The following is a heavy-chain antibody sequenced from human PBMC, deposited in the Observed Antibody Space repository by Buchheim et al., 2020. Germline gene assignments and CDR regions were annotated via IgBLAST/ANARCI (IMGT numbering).Heavy chain of an antibody. V-gene: IGHV3-15*07. CDR2: IKGKADGGTT. Sequence: EVYLVESGGGLVKPGGSLRLSCAASGFPFNDAWMNWVRQTPGKGLEWVGRIKGKADGGTTDYAEPVRGRFIISRDDSEHKLFLQMNSLETDDMAIYYCSLQQLGHFDYWGQGTL. CDR3: SLQQLGHFDY. J-gene: IGHJ4*02. CDR1: GFPFNDAW. D-gene: IGHD6-6*01.